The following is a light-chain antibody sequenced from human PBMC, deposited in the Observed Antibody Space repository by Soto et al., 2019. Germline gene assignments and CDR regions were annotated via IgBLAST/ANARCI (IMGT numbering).Light chain of an antibody. CDR2: EAT. V-gene: IGLV2-8*01. CDR3: SSFASSNTWV. Sequence: QSALTQPPSSSGSPGQSVTISCTGTSSDVRAYNYVSWYQQHAGKAPKLLIYEATNRPSGVPDRFSGSKSANTASLTVSGLQAEDEADYYCSSFASSNTWVFGGGTKLTVL. J-gene: IGLJ3*02. CDR1: SSDVRAYNY.